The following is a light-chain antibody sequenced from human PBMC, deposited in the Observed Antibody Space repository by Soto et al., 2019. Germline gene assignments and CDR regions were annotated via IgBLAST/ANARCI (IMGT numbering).Light chain of an antibody. CDR3: QRYGSA. J-gene: IGKJ1*01. CDR2: GAS. V-gene: IGKV3-20*01. CDR1: QSISSSY. Sequence: EIVLTQSPGTLSLSPVERATLSCRASQSISSSYLTWYQVKPGQAPRLLMYGASSRAAGIPDRFSGSGSGTDFTLTISRLEPEDVAVYYCQRYGSAFGQGTKVDIK.